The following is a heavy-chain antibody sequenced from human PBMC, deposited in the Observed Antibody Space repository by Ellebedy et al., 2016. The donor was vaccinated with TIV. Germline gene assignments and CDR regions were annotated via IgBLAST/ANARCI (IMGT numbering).Heavy chain of an antibody. CDR3: AGDPPASGYAFDI. CDR1: GFTFNTYA. CDR2: TWYDGMNK. Sequence: GESLKISCAASGFTFNTYAMHWVRQAPGKGLEWVAFTWYDGMNKYYSDSVKGRFTISRDNSKNTLYLQMNSLRVEDTALYYCAGDPPASGYAFDIWGQGTMVAVSS. V-gene: IGHV3-33*01. D-gene: IGHD3-22*01. J-gene: IGHJ3*02.